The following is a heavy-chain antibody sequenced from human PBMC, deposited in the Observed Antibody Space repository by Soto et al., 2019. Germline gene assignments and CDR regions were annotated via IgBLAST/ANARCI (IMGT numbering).Heavy chain of an antibody. CDR2: IYPGDSDT. J-gene: IGHJ6*03. Sequence: GESLKISCKGSGYSFTSYWIGWVRQMPGKGLEWMGIIYPGDSDTRYSPSFQGQVTISADKSISTAYLQWSSLKASDTAMYYCARSDCSSTSCSLRNYYYMDVWGKGTTVNSP. D-gene: IGHD2-2*01. CDR3: ARSDCSSTSCSLRNYYYMDV. V-gene: IGHV5-51*01. CDR1: GYSFTSYW.